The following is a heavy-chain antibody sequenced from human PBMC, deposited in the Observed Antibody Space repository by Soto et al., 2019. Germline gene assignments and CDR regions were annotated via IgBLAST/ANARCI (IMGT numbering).Heavy chain of an antibody. CDR3: ATELAAARTRIDYYSGMDV. Sequence: ASVKVSCKVSGYTLTELSMHWVRQAPGKGLEWMGGFDPEDGETIYAQKFQGRVTMTEDTSTDTAYMELSSLRSEDTAVYYCATELAAARTRIDYYSGMDVWGQGTTVTVS. CDR1: GYTLTELS. D-gene: IGHD6-13*01. V-gene: IGHV1-24*01. J-gene: IGHJ6*02. CDR2: FDPEDGET.